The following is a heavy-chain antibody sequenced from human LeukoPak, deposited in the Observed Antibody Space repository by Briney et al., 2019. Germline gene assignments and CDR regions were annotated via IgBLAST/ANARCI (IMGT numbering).Heavy chain of an antibody. CDR2: INGSGGST. V-gene: IGHV3-23*01. CDR3: AKVYHFPDYGDYGNWYFDL. D-gene: IGHD4-17*01. CDR1: GFTFSSYA. Sequence: GGSLRLSCAASGFTFSSYAMSWVRQAPGKGLEWVSAINGSGGSTYYADSVKGRFTISRDNSKNTLYLQMNSLRAEDTAVYYCAKVYHFPDYGDYGNWYFDLWGRGTLVTVSS. J-gene: IGHJ2*01.